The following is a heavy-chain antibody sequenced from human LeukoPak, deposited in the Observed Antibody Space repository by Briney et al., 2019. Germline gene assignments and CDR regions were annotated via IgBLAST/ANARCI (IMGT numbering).Heavy chain of an antibody. V-gene: IGHV4-59*08. Sequence: SETLSLTCTVSGGSISSYYWSWIRQPPGKGLEWIGYINDSGSTNSNPSLKSRVTMSVDTSKNQFSLKLSSVSAADTAVYYCTRRGRNNWGEGNDYWGQGTLVTVSS. CDR2: INDSGST. D-gene: IGHD1-1*01. CDR1: GGSISSYY. CDR3: TRRGRNNWGEGNDY. J-gene: IGHJ4*02.